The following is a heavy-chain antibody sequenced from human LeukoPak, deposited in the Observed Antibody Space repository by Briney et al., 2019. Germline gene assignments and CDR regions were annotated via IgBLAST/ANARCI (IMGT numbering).Heavy chain of an antibody. CDR2: ISDSGGYT. CDR3: AKVITYSLKTPAFDY. J-gene: IGHJ4*02. D-gene: IGHD2-21*01. Sequence: GGSLRLSCAASGLTFRTYAMSWVRQAPGKGLEWVSSISDSGGYTFYADSVKGRFTISRDNSKNTVYLQMNSLRAEDTAVYYCAKVITYSLKTPAFDYWGQGTLVTVSS. CDR1: GLTFRTYA. V-gene: IGHV3-23*01.